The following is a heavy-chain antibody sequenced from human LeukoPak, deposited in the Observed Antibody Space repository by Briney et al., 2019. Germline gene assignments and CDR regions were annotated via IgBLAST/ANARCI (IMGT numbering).Heavy chain of an antibody. Sequence: PGGSLRLSCAASGFTVSSNYMNWVRQAPGKGLEWVSIIYSGGSTYYADSVKGRFTISRDNAMTSLYLQMNSLRAEDTAVYYCARARRTGDPGDYWGQGTLVTVSS. CDR1: GFTVSSNY. J-gene: IGHJ4*02. CDR2: IYSGGST. V-gene: IGHV3-53*01. D-gene: IGHD7-27*01. CDR3: ARARRTGDPGDY.